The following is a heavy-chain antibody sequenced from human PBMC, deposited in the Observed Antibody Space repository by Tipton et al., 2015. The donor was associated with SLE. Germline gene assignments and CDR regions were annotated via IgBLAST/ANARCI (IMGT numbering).Heavy chain of an antibody. D-gene: IGHD6-13*01. CDR1: GFSFSSYG. Sequence: SLRLSCAASGFSFSSYGMHWVRQAPGKGLEWVAVISYDGSNKYYADSVKGRFTISRDNSKNTLYLQMNSLRAEDTAVYYCARDIILQQLEGGFDYWGQGTLVTVSS. V-gene: IGHV3-30*19. CDR3: ARDIILQQLEGGFDY. J-gene: IGHJ4*02. CDR2: ISYDGSNK.